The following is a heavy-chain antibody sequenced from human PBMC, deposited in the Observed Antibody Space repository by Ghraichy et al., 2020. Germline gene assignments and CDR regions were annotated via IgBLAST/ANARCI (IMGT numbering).Heavy chain of an antibody. CDR1: GGSFSGYY. D-gene: IGHD2-15*01. J-gene: IGHJ6*03. CDR2: INHSGST. Sequence: SQTLSLTCAVYGGSFSGYYWSWIRQPPGKGLEWIGEINHSGSTNYNPSLKSRVTISVDTSKNQFSLKLSSVTAADTAVYYCARKGSGGTPTSKTRGYYYYYYMDVWGKGTTVTVSS. V-gene: IGHV4-34*01. CDR3: ARKGSGGTPTSKTRGYYYYYYMDV.